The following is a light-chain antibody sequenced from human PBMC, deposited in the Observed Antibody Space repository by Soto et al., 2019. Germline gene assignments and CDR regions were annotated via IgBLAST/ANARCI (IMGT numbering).Light chain of an antibody. CDR1: QSISSW. CDR2: DAS. Sequence: DLQMTQSPSTLSASVGDRVTITCRASQSISSWLAWFQQKPGKAPRLLIYDASRLESGVPSRFSGSGSGTEFILNISSLQPDDFATYYCQEYNTFSGMFGQGTKVDIK. V-gene: IGKV1-5*01. CDR3: QEYNTFSGM. J-gene: IGKJ1*01.